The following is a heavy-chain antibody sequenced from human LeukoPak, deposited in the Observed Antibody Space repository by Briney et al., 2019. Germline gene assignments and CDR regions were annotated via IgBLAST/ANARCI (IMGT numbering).Heavy chain of an antibody. V-gene: IGHV1-46*01. CDR1: GYTFTRYY. Sequence: ASVKVSCKASGYTFTRYYIHWVRQAPGQGLEWMGIINPNGGSTSYAQKFQGRVTMTRDTSTSTVYMELSSLRSEDTAVYYYARSGSGYDFDFWGQGTLVTVSS. CDR3: ARSGSGYDFDF. D-gene: IGHD5-12*01. CDR2: INPNGGST. J-gene: IGHJ4*02.